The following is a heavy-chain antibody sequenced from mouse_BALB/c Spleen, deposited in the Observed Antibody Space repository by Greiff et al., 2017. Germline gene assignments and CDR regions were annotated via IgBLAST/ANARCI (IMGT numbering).Heavy chain of an antibody. Sequence: QVQLKESGPGLVAPSQSLSITCTVSGFSLTGYGVNWVRQPPGKGLEWLGMIWGDGSTDYNSALKSRLSISKDNSKSQVFLKMNSLQTDDTARYYCARELGRSYYAMDYWGQGTSVTVSS. CDR2: IWGDGST. V-gene: IGHV2-6-7*01. CDR1: GFSLTGYG. J-gene: IGHJ4*01. CDR3: ARELGRSYYAMDY. D-gene: IGHD4-1*01.